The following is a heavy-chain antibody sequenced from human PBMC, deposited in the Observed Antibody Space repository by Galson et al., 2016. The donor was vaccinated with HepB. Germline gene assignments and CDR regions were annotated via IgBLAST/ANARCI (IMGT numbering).Heavy chain of an antibody. Sequence: ETLSLTCTVSGDSISISGFYWGWIRQPPGKGLEWIGSIDHSGSTYYNPSLQSRVTISIDTSMNQFSLKVNSVTAADTAVYYCARSGIQYFWFDPWGQGTLVTVSS. D-gene: IGHD1-26*01. CDR2: IDHSGST. J-gene: IGHJ5*02. CDR3: ARSGIQYFWFDP. CDR1: GDSISISGFY. V-gene: IGHV4-39*01.